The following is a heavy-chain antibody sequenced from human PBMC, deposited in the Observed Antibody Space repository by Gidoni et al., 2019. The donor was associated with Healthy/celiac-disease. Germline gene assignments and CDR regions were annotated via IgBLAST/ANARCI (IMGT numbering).Heavy chain of an antibody. V-gene: IGHV1-3*01. J-gene: IGHJ4*02. CDR3: AREGTIVARGAGYYFDY. D-gene: IGHD5-12*01. CDR2: INAGNGNT. CDR1: GYTFTSYA. Sequence: QVQLVQSGAEVKKPGASVKVSCKASGYTFTSYAMHWVRQAPGQRLEWMGWINAGNGNTKYSQKFQGRVTITRDTSASTAYMELSSLRSEDTAVYYCAREGTIVARGAGYYFDYWGQGTLVTVSS.